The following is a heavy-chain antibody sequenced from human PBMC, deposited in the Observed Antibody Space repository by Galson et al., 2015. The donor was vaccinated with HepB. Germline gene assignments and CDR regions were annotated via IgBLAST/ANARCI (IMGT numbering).Heavy chain of an antibody. Sequence: SLRLSCAASGFTFSNAWMSWVRQAPGKGLEWVGRIKSKTDGGTTDYAAPVKGRFTISRNDSKNTLYLQMNSLQTEDTAVYYCTTNPGKGIAVAGTYYYGMDVWGQGATVTVSS. D-gene: IGHD6-19*01. CDR1: GFTFSNAW. J-gene: IGHJ6*02. CDR3: TTNPGKGIAVAGTYYYGMDV. V-gene: IGHV3-15*01. CDR2: IKSKTDGGTT.